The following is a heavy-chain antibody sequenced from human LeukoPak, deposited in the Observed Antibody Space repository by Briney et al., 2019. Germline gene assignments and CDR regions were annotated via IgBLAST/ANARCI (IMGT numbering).Heavy chain of an antibody. V-gene: IGHV4-34*01. J-gene: IGHJ6*02. CDR1: GGSFSGYY. D-gene: IGHD4-17*01. CDR3: ARVGPTVTTYYYYYGMDV. Sequence: SETLSLTCAVYGGSFSGYYWSWIRQPPGKGLEWIGEINHSGSTNYNPSLKGRVTISVDTSKNQFSLKLSSVTAADTAVYYCARVGPTVTTYYYYYGMDVWGQGTTVTVSS. CDR2: INHSGST.